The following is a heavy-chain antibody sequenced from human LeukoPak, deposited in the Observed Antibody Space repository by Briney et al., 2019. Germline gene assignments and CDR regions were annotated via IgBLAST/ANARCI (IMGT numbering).Heavy chain of an antibody. D-gene: IGHD1-26*01. CDR1: GFAFGTYW. V-gene: IGHV3-7*04. J-gene: IGHJ4*02. Sequence: PGGSLSLSCAASGFAFGTYWMSWVRQAPGKGLEWVANINEDGSEKNYVDSVRGRFTNSRDNAENALYLQITSLRAEDTAVYYCARNSDNHDYWGQGTLVTVSS. CDR2: INEDGSEK. CDR3: ARNSDNHDY.